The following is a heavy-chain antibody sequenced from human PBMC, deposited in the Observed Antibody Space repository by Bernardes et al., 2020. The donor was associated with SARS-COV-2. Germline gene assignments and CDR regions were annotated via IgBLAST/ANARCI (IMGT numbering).Heavy chain of an antibody. Sequence: SETLSLTCTVSGCSISAYYWSWFRQPPGQGLEWIGYLYYTGSTNYNPSLQSRVTISVDTSKNQFSLKLSSVTAADTAVYYCARGFDYWGQGILVTVSS. CDR1: GCSISAYY. J-gene: IGHJ4*02. V-gene: IGHV4-59*01. CDR2: LYYTGST. CDR3: ARGFDY.